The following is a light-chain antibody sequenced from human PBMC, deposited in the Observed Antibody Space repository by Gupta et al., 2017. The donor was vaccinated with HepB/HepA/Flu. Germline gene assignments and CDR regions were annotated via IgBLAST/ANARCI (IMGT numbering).Light chain of an antibody. J-gene: IGLJ2*01. V-gene: IGLV1-47*01. Sequence: SVLTQPPPLSGTPGQRVTISCSGSSSNIGSNYVYWYQHLPGTAPKLLIYGNNQRPSGVPDRFSGSKSGTSASLAISGLQSEDEADYYCSTWDVSLGGRGVFGGGTKLTVL. CDR3: STWDVSLGGRGV. CDR2: GNN. CDR1: SSNIGSNY.